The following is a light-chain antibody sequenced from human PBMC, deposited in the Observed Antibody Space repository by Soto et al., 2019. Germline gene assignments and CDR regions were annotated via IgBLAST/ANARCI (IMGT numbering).Light chain of an antibody. CDR2: GAS. J-gene: IGKJ1*01. CDR3: QHYGSSPGA. V-gene: IGKV3-20*01. Sequence: EIVLTQSPGTLSLSPGERATLSCRASQSVSSSYLAWYQQKPGQAPRLLIYGASSSATGIPDRFSGSGSRNDVTLTISRLEPEDFAVYYCQHYGSSPGAFGQGTKVEIK. CDR1: QSVSSSY.